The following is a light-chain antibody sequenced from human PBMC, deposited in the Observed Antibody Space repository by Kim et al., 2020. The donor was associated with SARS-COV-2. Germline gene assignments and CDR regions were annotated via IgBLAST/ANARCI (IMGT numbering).Light chain of an antibody. V-gene: IGKV3-15*01. CDR2: GAS. CDR1: QSVSSN. Sequence: PPGKRAPLSCRSSQSVSSNVAWYTQTPGQAPRLLIDGASTRATGIPARFSGSGSGTEFTLTISSLQSEDFAGYYCQQYNNWPPITFGQGTRLGIK. J-gene: IGKJ5*01. CDR3: QQYNNWPPIT.